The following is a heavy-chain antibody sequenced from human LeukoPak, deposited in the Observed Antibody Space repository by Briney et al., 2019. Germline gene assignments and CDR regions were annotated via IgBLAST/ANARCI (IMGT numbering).Heavy chain of an antibody. J-gene: IGHJ6*03. D-gene: IGHD3-16*01. CDR3: ARHPDHTSRDYYYYMDV. CDR1: GGTFSSYA. Sequence: GSSVKVSCKASGGTFSSYAISWVRQAPGQGLEGMGGIIPIFGTANYAQKFQGRVTITTDESTSTAYMELSSLRSEDTAVYYCARHPDHTSRDYYYYMDVWGKGTTVTVSS. CDR2: IIPIFGTA. V-gene: IGHV1-69*05.